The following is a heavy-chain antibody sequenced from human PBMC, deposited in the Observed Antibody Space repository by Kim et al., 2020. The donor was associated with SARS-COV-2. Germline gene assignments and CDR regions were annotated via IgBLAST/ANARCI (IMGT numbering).Heavy chain of an antibody. D-gene: IGHD6-6*01. CDR3: ARGYSSSSWGFNDFDI. V-gene: IGHV1-69*13. Sequence: SVKVSCKASGGTFSSYAISWVRQAPGQGLEWMGGIIPIFGTANYAQKFQGRVTITADESTSTAYMELSSLRSEDTAVYYCARGYSSSSWGFNDFDIWGQGTMVTVSS. J-gene: IGHJ3*02. CDR1: GGTFSSYA. CDR2: IIPIFGTA.